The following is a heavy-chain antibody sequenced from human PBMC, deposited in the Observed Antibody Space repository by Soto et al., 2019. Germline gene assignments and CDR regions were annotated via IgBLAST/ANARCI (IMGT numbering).Heavy chain of an antibody. Sequence: PSETLSLTCLVSGGSISSSTYYWGWIRQPPGKGLEWIGSIYYSGATYYNPSLRSRITISMDRSKNHFSLKLTSVTAADTAIYYCAPVGIGTTIVDYWGQGTLVTVSS. CDR2: IYYSGAT. D-gene: IGHD5-12*01. V-gene: IGHV4-39*02. CDR1: GGSISSSTYY. J-gene: IGHJ4*02. CDR3: APVGIGTTIVDY.